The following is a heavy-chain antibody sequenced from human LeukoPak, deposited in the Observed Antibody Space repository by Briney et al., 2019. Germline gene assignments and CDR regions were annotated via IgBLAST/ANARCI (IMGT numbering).Heavy chain of an antibody. D-gene: IGHD3-9*01. CDR2: INHSGST. CDR1: GGSSSGYY. J-gene: IGHJ4*02. V-gene: IGHV4-34*01. CDR3: ARGPPLRYFDWLLCDY. Sequence: SETLSLTCTVYGGSSSGYYWSWIRQPPGKGLEWIGEINHSGSTNYNPSLKSRVTISVDTSKNQFSLKLSSVTAADTAVYYCARGPPLRYFDWLLCDYWGQGTLVTVSS.